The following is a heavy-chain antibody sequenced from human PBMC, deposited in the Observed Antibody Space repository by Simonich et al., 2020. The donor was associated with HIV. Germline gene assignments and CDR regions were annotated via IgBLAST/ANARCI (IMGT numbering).Heavy chain of an antibody. CDR3: ARGGNWFDY. J-gene: IGHJ4*02. Sequence: QVQLVQSGGEVKKPGASVKVSCKASGYTFTNYAINWVRQAPGQGLEWMGWIRPYTGNTTYAQNRQGRVTMTTDTSARTAYMELRSLRSDDTAVYYCARGGNWFDYWGQGTLVTVSS. D-gene: IGHD1-1*01. CDR1: GYTFTNYA. CDR2: IRPYTGNT. V-gene: IGHV1-18*01.